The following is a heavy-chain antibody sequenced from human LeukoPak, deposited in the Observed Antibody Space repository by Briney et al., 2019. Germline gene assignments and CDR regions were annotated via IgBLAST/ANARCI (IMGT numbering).Heavy chain of an antibody. CDR2: IYTSGST. J-gene: IGHJ4*02. V-gene: IGHV4-4*07. Sequence: PSETLSLTCTVSGGSISSYYWSWIRQPAGKGLEWIGRIYTSGSTNYNPSLKSRVTISVDTSKNQFSLKLSSVTAADTAVYYCARGAYYYDSSGLDYWGQGTLVTVSS. CDR1: GGSISSYY. CDR3: ARGAYYYDSSGLDY. D-gene: IGHD3-22*01.